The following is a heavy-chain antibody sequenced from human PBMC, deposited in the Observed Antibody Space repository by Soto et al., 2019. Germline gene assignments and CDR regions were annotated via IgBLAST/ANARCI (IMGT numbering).Heavy chain of an antibody. J-gene: IGHJ4*02. Sequence: SETLSLTCTVSGDSISSSSYYWGWIRQPPGKGLEWIGSIYYSGSTYYNPSLKSRVTISVDTSKNQFSLKLSSVTAADTAVYYCARSPGYYYDSSGFNGTIDYWGQGTLVTVSS. D-gene: IGHD3-22*01. CDR1: GDSISSSSYY. V-gene: IGHV4-39*01. CDR3: ARSPGYYYDSSGFNGTIDY. CDR2: IYYSGST.